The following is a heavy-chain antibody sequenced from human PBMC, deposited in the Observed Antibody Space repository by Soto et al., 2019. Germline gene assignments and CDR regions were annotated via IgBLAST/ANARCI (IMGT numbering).Heavy chain of an antibody. Sequence: QVQLVESGGGVVQPGRSLRLSCAASGFTFSSYGMHWVRQAPGKGLEWVAVISYDGSNKYYADSVKGRFTISRDNSKNTLYLQMNSLRAEDTAVYYCAKEQVPDSGGYYYYYGMDVWGQGTTVTVSS. CDR1: GFTFSSYG. CDR3: AKEQVPDSGGYYYYYGMDV. CDR2: ISYDGSNK. D-gene: IGHD2-2*01. V-gene: IGHV3-30*18. J-gene: IGHJ6*02.